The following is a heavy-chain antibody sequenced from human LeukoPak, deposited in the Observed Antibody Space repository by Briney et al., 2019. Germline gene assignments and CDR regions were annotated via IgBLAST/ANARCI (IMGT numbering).Heavy chain of an antibody. J-gene: IGHJ4*02. CDR1: GGSISSYY. V-gene: IGHV4-59*08. D-gene: IGHD4-23*01. Sequence: SETLSLTCTVSGGSISSYYWSWIRQPPGKGLEWIGYIYYSGSTNYNPSPKSRVTISVDTSKNQFSLKLSSVTAADTAVYYCARHNYPDYGGNSAFFDYWGQGTLVTVSS. CDR3: ARHNYPDYGGNSAFFDY. CDR2: IYYSGST.